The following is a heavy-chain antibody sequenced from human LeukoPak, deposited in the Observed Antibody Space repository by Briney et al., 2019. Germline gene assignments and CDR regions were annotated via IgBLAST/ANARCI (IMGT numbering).Heavy chain of an antibody. CDR2: IYYSGST. Sequence: SETLSLTCTVSGGSVSSGSYYWSWIRQSPGKGLEWIGYIYYSGSTNYNPSLKSRVTISVDTSKKQFSLNLSSVTAADTAVYYCARGWDAEYFQEWGQGTLVTVSS. V-gene: IGHV4-61*01. J-gene: IGHJ1*01. D-gene: IGHD1-26*01. CDR1: GGSVSSGSYY. CDR3: ARGWDAEYFQE.